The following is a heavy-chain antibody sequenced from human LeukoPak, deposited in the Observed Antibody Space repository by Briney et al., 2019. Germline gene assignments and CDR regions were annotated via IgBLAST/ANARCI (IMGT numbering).Heavy chain of an antibody. D-gene: IGHD3-10*01. CDR3: ARKITMVRGPLIKGYFDL. CDR2: IRLGGGLT. J-gene: IGHJ2*01. V-gene: IGHV3-23*01. CDR1: GFTFMNYV. Sequence: GGSLRLSRSGSGFTFMNYVMAWVRQAPGKGLEWVSSIRLGGGLTHSADPVKGRFIISRDMNTLFLQMNNLRPEDTAMYYCARKITMVRGPLIKGYFDLWGRGTLVSVSS.